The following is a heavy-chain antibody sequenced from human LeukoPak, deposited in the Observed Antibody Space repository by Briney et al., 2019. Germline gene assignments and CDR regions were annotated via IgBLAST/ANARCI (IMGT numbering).Heavy chain of an antibody. CDR3: ARDVVAAVGTFDY. CDR2: VYYSGNT. V-gene: IGHV4-59*12. CDR1: GASISTNY. Sequence: SETLSLTCTVSGASISTNYWSWIRQPPEKGLEWIGYVYYSGNTNYNPSLKTRVTISVDKSKNQFSLKLSSVTAADTAVYYCARDVVAAVGTFDYWGQGTLVTVSS. D-gene: IGHD6-13*01. J-gene: IGHJ4*02.